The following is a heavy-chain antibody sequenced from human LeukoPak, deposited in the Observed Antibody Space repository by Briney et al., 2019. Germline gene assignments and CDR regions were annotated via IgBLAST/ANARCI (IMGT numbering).Heavy chain of an antibody. Sequence: ASVKVSCKASGYTFTSYDINWVRQAPGQGREGMGWMNPNSGNTGYAQKFQGRVTMTRNTSISTAYMELSSLRSEDTAVYYCARWRHYGSLFDYWGQGTLVTVSS. D-gene: IGHD3-10*01. CDR2: MNPNSGNT. CDR1: GYTFTSYD. CDR3: ARWRHYGSLFDY. J-gene: IGHJ4*02. V-gene: IGHV1-8*01.